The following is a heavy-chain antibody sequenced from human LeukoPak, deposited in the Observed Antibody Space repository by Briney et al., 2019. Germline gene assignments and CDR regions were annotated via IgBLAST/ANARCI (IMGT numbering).Heavy chain of an antibody. Sequence: GGSLRLSCAASGFTFSSHWMTWVRQAPGKGLEWVANINQDGSERYYVDSVKGRFTISRDNAKNSPYLQMNSLRAEDTAVYYCARDSEYSSSFASDIWGQGTMVTVSS. CDR2: INQDGSER. D-gene: IGHD6-13*01. CDR1: GFTFSSHW. V-gene: IGHV3-7*01. CDR3: ARDSEYSSSFASDI. J-gene: IGHJ3*02.